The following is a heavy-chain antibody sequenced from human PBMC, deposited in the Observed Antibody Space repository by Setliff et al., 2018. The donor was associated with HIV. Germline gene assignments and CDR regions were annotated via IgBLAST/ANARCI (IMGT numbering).Heavy chain of an antibody. Sequence: ETLSLTCTASGGSISSYYWSWIRQPPGKGLEWIGYIYYSGSTNYNPSLKSRVTISVDTSKNQFSLKLSSVTAADTAVYYCARIFGDQGYYYGMDVWGQGTTVTVSS. J-gene: IGHJ6*02. D-gene: IGHD3-3*01. CDR2: IYYSGST. CDR3: ARIFGDQGYYYGMDV. V-gene: IGHV4-59*01. CDR1: GGSISSYY.